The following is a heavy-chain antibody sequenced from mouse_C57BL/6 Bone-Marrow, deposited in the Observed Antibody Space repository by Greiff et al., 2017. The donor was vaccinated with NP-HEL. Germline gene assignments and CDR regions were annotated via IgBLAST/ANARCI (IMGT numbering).Heavy chain of an antibody. CDR3: ARLLRFYYAMDY. D-gene: IGHD1-1*01. V-gene: IGHV1-53*01. Sequence: QVQLQQSATELVKPGASVKLSCKASGYTFTSYWMHWVKQRPGQGLEWIGNINPSNGGTNYNEKFKSKATLTVDKSSSTAYMQLSSLTSEDSAVYYCARLLRFYYAMDYWGQGTSVTVSS. J-gene: IGHJ4*01. CDR2: INPSNGGT. CDR1: GYTFTSYW.